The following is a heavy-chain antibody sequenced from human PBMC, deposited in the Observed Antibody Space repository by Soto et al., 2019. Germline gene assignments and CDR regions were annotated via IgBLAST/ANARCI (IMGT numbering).Heavy chain of an antibody. Sequence: GGSMRLSCAASGFTFSSYAMHWVRQAPGKGLEWVAVISYDRSNKYYADSVKGRFTISRDNSKNTLYLQMNSLRAEDTAVYYCANAFSGSNETPYYYYGMDVWGQGTTVTVSS. CDR2: ISYDRSNK. V-gene: IGHV3-30-3*01. CDR1: GFTFSSYA. D-gene: IGHD3-10*01. CDR3: ANAFSGSNETPYYYYGMDV. J-gene: IGHJ6*02.